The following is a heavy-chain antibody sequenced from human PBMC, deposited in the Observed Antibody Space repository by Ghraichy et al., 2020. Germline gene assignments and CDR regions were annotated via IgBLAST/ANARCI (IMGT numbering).Heavy chain of an antibody. J-gene: IGHJ4*02. CDR2: IWYDGSQK. Sequence: GESLNISCVASGFPFNSYGMHWVRQGPGKGLEWVAVIWYDGSQKYYADAVKGRFTISRDNSKNTVFLEMNNLRVEDTAVYYCTRENSASRGEHDYWGQGTLVTVSP. CDR1: GFPFNSYG. D-gene: IGHD1-26*01. CDR3: TRENSASRGEHDY. V-gene: IGHV3-33*01.